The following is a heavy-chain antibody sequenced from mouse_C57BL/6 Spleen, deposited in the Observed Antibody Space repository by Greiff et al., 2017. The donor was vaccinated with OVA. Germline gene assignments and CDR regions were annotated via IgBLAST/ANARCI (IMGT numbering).Heavy chain of an antibody. D-gene: IGHD2-5*01. Sequence: SGAELVRPGASVTLSCKASGYTFTDYEMHWVKQTPVHGLEWIGAIDPETGGTAYNQKFKGKAILTADKSSSTAYMELRSLTSEDSAVYYCTRYYSKSLYCFDYWGQGTTLTVSS. CDR2: IDPETGGT. V-gene: IGHV1-15*01. J-gene: IGHJ2*01. CDR1: GYTFTDYE. CDR3: TRYYSKSLYCFDY.